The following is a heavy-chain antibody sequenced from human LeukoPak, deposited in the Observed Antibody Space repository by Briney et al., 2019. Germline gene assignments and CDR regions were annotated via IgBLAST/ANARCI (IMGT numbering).Heavy chain of an antibody. CDR1: GFTFTDHY. J-gene: IGHJ6*02. CDR3: VRTYRASSMDV. Sequence: PGGSLRLSCAASGFTFTDHYMDWVREAPGKGLEWVGRIRIKTNTYITEYAASVKGRFTISRDDSENSVYLQMNGLKTEDTAVYYCVRTYRASSMDVWGQGTTVTVSS. CDR2: IRIKTNTYIT. D-gene: IGHD1-1*01. V-gene: IGHV3-72*01.